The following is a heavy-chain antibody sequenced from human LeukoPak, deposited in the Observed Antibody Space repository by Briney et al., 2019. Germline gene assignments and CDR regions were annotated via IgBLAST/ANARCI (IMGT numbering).Heavy chain of an antibody. CDR2: IYYSGST. J-gene: IGHJ4*02. Sequence: SETLSLTCTVSGGSISSSSYYWGGIRQPPGKGLEWIGSIYYSGSTYYNPSLKSRVTISVDTSKNQFSLKLSSVTAADTAVYYCAGGYDFWSGSIDYWGQGTLVTVSS. V-gene: IGHV4-39*01. CDR3: AGGYDFWSGSIDY. CDR1: GGSISSSSYY. D-gene: IGHD3-3*01.